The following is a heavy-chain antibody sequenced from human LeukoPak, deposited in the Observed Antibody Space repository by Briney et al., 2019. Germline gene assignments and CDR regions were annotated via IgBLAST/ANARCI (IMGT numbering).Heavy chain of an antibody. V-gene: IGHV3-23*01. J-gene: IGHJ3*02. D-gene: IGHD1-1*01. CDR2: LSGSGGST. Sequence: PGGSLRLSCAASGFTFSSYAMSWVRQAPGKGLEWVSVLSGSGGSTYYADSVKGRFTISRDNSKNTLYLHMNRLRAEDTALYYCAKDLYRAVSITTSYAFDIWGQGTMVTVSS. CDR1: GFTFSSYA. CDR3: AKDLYRAVSITTSYAFDI.